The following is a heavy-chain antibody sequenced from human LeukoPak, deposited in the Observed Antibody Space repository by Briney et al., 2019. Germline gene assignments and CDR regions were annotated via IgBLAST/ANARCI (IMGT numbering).Heavy chain of an antibody. V-gene: IGHV4-31*03. J-gene: IGHJ5*02. Sequence: PSETLSLTCTVPGGSISRGGYYWSWIRQHPGKGLEWIGYIYYSGSTYYNPSLKSRVTISVDTSKNQFSLKLSSVTAADTAVYYCARVNRIVVVPAAMSWFDPWGQGTLVTVSS. CDR1: GGSISRGGYY. CDR3: ARVNRIVVVPAAMSWFDP. CDR2: IYYSGST. D-gene: IGHD2-2*01.